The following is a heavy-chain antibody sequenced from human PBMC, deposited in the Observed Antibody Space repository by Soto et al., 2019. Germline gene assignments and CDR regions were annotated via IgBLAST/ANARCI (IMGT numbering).Heavy chain of an antibody. Sequence: EMQLLESGGGLVQPGGSLRLSCAASGFTFSSFAMSWVRQAPGKGLDWVSAISGSGGSTYSADSVKGRFTISRDNSKNTLYLQMSSLRAEDTAVYYCARGFSVGKGPPPDFWGQGSLVTVSS. D-gene: IGHD2-15*01. V-gene: IGHV3-23*01. J-gene: IGHJ4*02. CDR2: ISGSGGST. CDR3: ARGFSVGKGPPPDF. CDR1: GFTFSSFA.